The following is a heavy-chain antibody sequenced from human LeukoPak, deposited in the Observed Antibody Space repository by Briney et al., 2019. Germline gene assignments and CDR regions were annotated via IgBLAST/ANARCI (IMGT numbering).Heavy chain of an antibody. CDR3: AREEYGSGSTDY. CDR1: GYSISSGYY. V-gene: IGHV4-38-2*02. D-gene: IGHD3-10*01. CDR2: IYHSGST. Sequence: SETLSLTCAVSGYSISSGYYWGWIRRPPGKGLEWIGSIYHSGSTYYNPSLKSRVTISVDTSKNQFSLKLSSVTAADTAVYYCAREEYGSGSTDYWGQGTLVTVSS. J-gene: IGHJ4*02.